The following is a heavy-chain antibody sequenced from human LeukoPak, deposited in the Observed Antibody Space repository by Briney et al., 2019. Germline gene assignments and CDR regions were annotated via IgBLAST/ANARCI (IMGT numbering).Heavy chain of an antibody. CDR2: IKQDGSEK. CDR3: AKSDGITVFA. Sequence: GGSLRLSXAASGFTFSSYWMSWVRQAPGKGLEWVANIKQDGSEKYYVDSVKGRFTISRDNSKNTLYLQMNSLRAEDTAVYYCAKSDGITVFAWGQGTLVTVSS. CDR1: GFTFSSYW. D-gene: IGHD3-3*01. J-gene: IGHJ4*02. V-gene: IGHV3-7*01.